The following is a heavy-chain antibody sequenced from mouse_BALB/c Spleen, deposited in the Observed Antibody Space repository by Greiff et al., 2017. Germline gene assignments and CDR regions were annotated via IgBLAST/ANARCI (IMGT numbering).Heavy chain of an antibody. CDR1: GYAFTNYL. V-gene: IGHV1-54*01. D-gene: IGHD2-14*01. J-gene: IGHJ4*01. CDR3: ARGYEGYYAMDY. Sequence: QVQLQQSGAELVRPGTSVKVSCKASGYAFTNYLIEWVKQRPGQGLEWIGVINPGSGGTNYNEKFKGKATLTADKSSSTAYMQLSSLTSDDSAVYFCARGYEGYYAMDYWGQGTSVTVSS. CDR2: INPGSGGT.